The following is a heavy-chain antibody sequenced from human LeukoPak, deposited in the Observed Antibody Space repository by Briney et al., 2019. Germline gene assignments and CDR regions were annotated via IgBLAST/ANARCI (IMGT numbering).Heavy chain of an antibody. D-gene: IGHD2-2*02. V-gene: IGHV3-30-3*01. CDR1: GFTFSSYA. Sequence: GGSLRLSCAASGFTFSSYAMHWVRRAPGKGLEWVAVISYDGSNKYYADSVKGRFTISRDNSKNTLYLQMNSLRAEDTAVYYCASSKLLYSWFDPWGQGTLVTVSS. CDR3: ASSKLLYSWFDP. CDR2: ISYDGSNK. J-gene: IGHJ5*02.